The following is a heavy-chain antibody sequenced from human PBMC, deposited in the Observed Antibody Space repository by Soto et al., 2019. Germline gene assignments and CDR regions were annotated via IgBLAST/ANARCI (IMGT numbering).Heavy chain of an antibody. V-gene: IGHV3-48*03. J-gene: IGHJ6*02. CDR1: GFTLSSYE. Sequence: AGGSLRLSCAASGFTLSSYEMNWVRQAPGKGLEWVSYMSVGGNTIYYADSVKGRFTISRDNAKNSLYLQMNSLRVEDTAVYYCARDPPGDDFWSGYSYGMDVWGQGATVTVSS. D-gene: IGHD3-3*01. CDR2: MSVGGNTI. CDR3: ARDPPGDDFWSGYSYGMDV.